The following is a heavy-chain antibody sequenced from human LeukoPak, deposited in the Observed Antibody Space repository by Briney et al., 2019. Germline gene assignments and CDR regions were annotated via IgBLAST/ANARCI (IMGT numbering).Heavy chain of an antibody. CDR2: ISSSSSTI. J-gene: IGHJ5*02. CDR3: ARAYHSSWYLNWFDP. D-gene: IGHD6-13*01. Sequence: GGSLRLSCAASGFTFSSYSMNWVRQAPGKGLEWVSYISSSSSTIYYADSVKGRFTISRDNAKNSLYLQMNSLRAEDTAVYYCARAYHSSWYLNWFDPWGQGTLVTVSS. V-gene: IGHV3-48*01. CDR1: GFTFSSYS.